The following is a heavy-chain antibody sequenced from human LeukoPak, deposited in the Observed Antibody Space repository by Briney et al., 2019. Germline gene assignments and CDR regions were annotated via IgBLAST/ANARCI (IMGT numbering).Heavy chain of an antibody. CDR3: ARVGSGYYALFDY. D-gene: IGHD3-22*01. CDR1: GFTFSSYS. J-gene: IGHJ4*02. CDR2: ISSSRSYI. V-gene: IGHV3-21*01. Sequence: GGSLRLSCAASGFTFSSYSMNWVRQAPGKGLEWVSFISSSRSYIYYADSVKGRFTISRDNAKNSLYLQMNSLRAEDTAVYYCARVGSGYYALFDYWGQGTLVTVSS.